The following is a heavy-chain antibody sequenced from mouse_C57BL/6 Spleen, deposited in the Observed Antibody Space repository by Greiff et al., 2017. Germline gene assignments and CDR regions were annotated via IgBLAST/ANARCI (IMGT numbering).Heavy chain of an antibody. CDR3: ARGGGTGSFAD. V-gene: IGHV1-69*01. Sequence: QVQLQQPGAELVLPGASVKLSCKASGYTFTSSWMHWVKQRPGQGLEWIGEIDPSDSYTNYNQKFKGKSTLTVDKSSSTAYMHRSSLTSEDSAVYYCARGGGTGSFADWGQGTLVTVSA. CDR1: GYTFTSSW. CDR2: IDPSDSYT. J-gene: IGHJ3*01. D-gene: IGHD4-1*01.